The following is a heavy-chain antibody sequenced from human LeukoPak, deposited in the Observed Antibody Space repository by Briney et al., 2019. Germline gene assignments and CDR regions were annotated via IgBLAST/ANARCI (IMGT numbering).Heavy chain of an antibody. CDR2: ITSSSSTM. CDR3: ATTYAGSGSYSFDY. Sequence: GGSLRLSCAASGFTVSSNYMSWVRQAPGKGLEWVSYITSSSSTMYYADSVKGRFTISRDNAKNSLYLQMNSLRDEDTAVYYCATTYAGSGSYSFDYWGQGTLVTVSS. D-gene: IGHD3-10*01. J-gene: IGHJ4*02. CDR1: GFTVSSNY. V-gene: IGHV3-48*02.